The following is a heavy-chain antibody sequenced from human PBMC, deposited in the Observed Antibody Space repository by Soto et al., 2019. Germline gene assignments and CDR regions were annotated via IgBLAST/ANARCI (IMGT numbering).Heavy chain of an antibody. J-gene: IGHJ4*02. Sequence: GGSLRLSCAASGFSFTSYALSWFRQAPGKGLEWVSTISGSDGKTYYADSVKGRFSISRDTSKTTLYLQMNSRRLEDTAVYYCARWSFLDYWGQGTRVTVSS. V-gene: IGHV3-23*01. CDR1: GFSFTSYA. D-gene: IGHD1-26*01. CDR2: ISGSDGKT. CDR3: ARWSFLDY.